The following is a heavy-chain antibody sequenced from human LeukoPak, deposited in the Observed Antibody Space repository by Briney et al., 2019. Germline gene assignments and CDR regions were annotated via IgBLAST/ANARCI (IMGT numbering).Heavy chain of an antibody. Sequence: ASVKVSCKASGYTFTSYDINWVRQATGQGLEWMGWMNPNSGNTGYAQKFQGRVTMTRNTSISTAYMELSSLRSEDTAVYYCARRGGAGNGQRFLDWLHYYYYYMDVWGKGTTVTVSS. CDR3: ARRGGAGNGQRFLDWLHYYYYYMDV. CDR1: GYTFTSYD. D-gene: IGHD3/OR15-3a*01. V-gene: IGHV1-8*01. J-gene: IGHJ6*03. CDR2: MNPNSGNT.